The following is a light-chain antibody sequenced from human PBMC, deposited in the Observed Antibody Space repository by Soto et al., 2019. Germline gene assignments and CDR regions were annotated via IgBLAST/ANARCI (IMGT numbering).Light chain of an antibody. V-gene: IGLV2-23*02. J-gene: IGLJ3*02. CDR3: CSYAGNSGV. CDR2: EVS. Sequence: QSALTQPASVSGSPGQSIIISCTGTSSDVGSYNFVSWYQQHPGKAPKLMIYEVSKRPSGVSNRFSGSKSGNTASLTNSGLQPEDEAAYYCCSYAGNSGVFGGGTKLTVL. CDR1: SSDVGSYNF.